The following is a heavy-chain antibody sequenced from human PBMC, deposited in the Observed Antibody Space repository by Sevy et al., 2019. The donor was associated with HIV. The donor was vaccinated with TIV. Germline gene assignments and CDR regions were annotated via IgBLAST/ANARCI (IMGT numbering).Heavy chain of an antibody. CDR1: GGSIRSTSYY. D-gene: IGHD4-17*01. Sequence: SETLSLTCSVSGGSIRSTSYYWGWIRQPPGKGLEWIASFDYAGTTYYTPALKSRVTISGDMSKNQFSLKLKSVTVADTAFYYCATYVRGDYAGGFDSWGQGTLVTVSS. CDR3: ATYVRGDYAGGFDS. V-gene: IGHV4-39*01. CDR2: FDYAGTT. J-gene: IGHJ5*01.